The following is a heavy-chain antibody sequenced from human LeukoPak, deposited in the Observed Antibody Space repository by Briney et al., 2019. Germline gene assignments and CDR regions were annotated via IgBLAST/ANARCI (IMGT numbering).Heavy chain of an antibody. CDR3: ARHGSIVVVTAILGLDY. V-gene: IGHV4-59*08. D-gene: IGHD2-21*02. CDR2: IYYSGST. CDR1: GGSISSYY. Sequence: PSETLSLTCTVSGGSISSYYWSWIRQPPGKGLEWIGYIYYSGSTNYNPSLKSRVTISVDTSKNQFSLKLSSVTAADTAVYYCARHGSIVVVTAILGLDYWGQGTLVTVSS. J-gene: IGHJ4*02.